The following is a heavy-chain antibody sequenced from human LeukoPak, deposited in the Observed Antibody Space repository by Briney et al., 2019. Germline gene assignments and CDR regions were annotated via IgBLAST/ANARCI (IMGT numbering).Heavy chain of an antibody. V-gene: IGHV4-4*07. CDR1: GGSISSYY. J-gene: IGHJ3*02. CDR2: IYTSGST. Sequence: SETLSLTCTVSGGSISSYYWSWIRQPAGKGLEWIGRIYTSGSTNYNPSLKSRVTMSVDTSKNQFSLKLSSVTAADTAVYYCARALPPGIAAAKHDAFDIWGQGTMVTVSS. D-gene: IGHD6-13*01. CDR3: ARALPPGIAAAKHDAFDI.